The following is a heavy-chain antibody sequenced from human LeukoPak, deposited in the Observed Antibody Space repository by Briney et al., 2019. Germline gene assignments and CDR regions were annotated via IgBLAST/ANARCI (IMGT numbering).Heavy chain of an antibody. CDR1: GFTFSSYS. CDR2: IRSSTSYM. V-gene: IGHV3-21*01. Sequence: GGSLRLSCAASGFTFSSYSVNWVRQAPGKGLEWVSSIRSSTSYMYYADSVKGRFTISRDNAKNSLYLEMNSLRAEDTAVYYCARDSLTMIVGRQKRGLDYWGQGTLVTVSS. CDR3: ARDSLTMIVGRQKRGLDY. D-gene: IGHD3-22*01. J-gene: IGHJ4*02.